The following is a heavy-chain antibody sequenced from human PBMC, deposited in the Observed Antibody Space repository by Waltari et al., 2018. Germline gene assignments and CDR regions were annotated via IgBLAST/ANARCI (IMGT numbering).Heavy chain of an antibody. V-gene: IGHV1-69*02. Sequence: QVQLVQSGAEVKKPGSSVKVACKASGGTFSSYTISWVRQAPGQGLEWMGRIIPILGIANDAQKFQGRVTITADKSTSTAYMELSSLRSEDTAVYYCALSGAAAGVDYWGQGTLVTVSS. D-gene: IGHD6-13*01. CDR1: GGTFSSYT. J-gene: IGHJ4*02. CDR2: IIPILGIA. CDR3: ALSGAAAGVDY.